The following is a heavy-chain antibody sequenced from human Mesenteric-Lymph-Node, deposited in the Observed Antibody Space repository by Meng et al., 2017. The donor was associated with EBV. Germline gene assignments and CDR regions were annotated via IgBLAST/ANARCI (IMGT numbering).Heavy chain of an antibody. CDR1: GSPFTGYY. Sequence: QLMKAGSAVMNPWPSVKFSFKASGSPFTGYYVHWVRQAPGQGLEWMGWINPNSGGTNYAQKFQVWVTMTRDTSINTAYMKLSRLRSDDTAVYYCARDDYGDLPLDYWGQGTLVTRLL. V-gene: IGHV1-2*04. CDR2: INPNSGGT. CDR3: ARDDYGDLPLDY. J-gene: IGHJ4*02. D-gene: IGHD4-17*01.